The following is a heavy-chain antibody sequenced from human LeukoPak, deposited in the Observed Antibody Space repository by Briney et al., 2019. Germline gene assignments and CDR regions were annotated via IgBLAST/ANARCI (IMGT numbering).Heavy chain of an antibody. D-gene: IGHD6-19*01. V-gene: IGHV4-34*01. CDR2: INHSGST. J-gene: IGHJ4*02. Sequence: SETLSLTCAVYGGSSSGYYWSWIRQPPGKGLEWIGEINHSGSTNYNPSLKSRVTISVDTSKNQFSLKLSSVTAADTAVYYCAREGIAVAGCDFDYWGQGTLVTVSS. CDR1: GGSSSGYY. CDR3: AREGIAVAGCDFDY.